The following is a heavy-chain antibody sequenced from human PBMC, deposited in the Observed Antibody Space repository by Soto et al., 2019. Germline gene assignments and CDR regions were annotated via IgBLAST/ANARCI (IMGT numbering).Heavy chain of an antibody. J-gene: IGHJ3*02. CDR2: LSAPGVTT. V-gene: IGHV3-23*01. CDR1: GFVFSSYA. Sequence: PGGSLRLSCAASGFVFSSYAMTWVRQAPGKGLEWVSTLSAPGVTTYYADSVQGRFTISRDNSKNTLSLQMNSLRAEDTAIYYCAKDRMDHNSVWDPFDIWGRGTMVTVSS. D-gene: IGHD1-20*01. CDR3: AKDRMDHNSVWDPFDI.